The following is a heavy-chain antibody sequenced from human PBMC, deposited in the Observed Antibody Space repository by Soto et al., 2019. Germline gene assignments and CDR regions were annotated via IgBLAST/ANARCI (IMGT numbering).Heavy chain of an antibody. CDR2: IYYSGST. D-gene: IGHD2-2*01. CDR3: ARVKMDCSSTSCYPSLFDY. CDR1: GGSISSGVYY. Sequence: KPSETLSLTCTVSGGSISSGVYYGSWIRQHPGKVLEWIGYIYYSGSTYYNPSLESRVTISVDTSKNQFSLKLSSVTAADTAVYYCARVKMDCSSTSCYPSLFDYWGQGTLVTVSS. V-gene: IGHV4-31*03. J-gene: IGHJ4*02.